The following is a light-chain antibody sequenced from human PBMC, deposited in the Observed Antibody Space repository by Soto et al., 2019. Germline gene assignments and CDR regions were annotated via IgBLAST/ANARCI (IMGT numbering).Light chain of an antibody. J-gene: IGKJ4*01. CDR2: GAS. V-gene: IGKV1-33*01. CDR1: QAIRDD. CDR3: QQYDNLPPTT. Sequence: IQMTQSPSYLSAYVGDRVTITCRASQAIRDDLGWYQQKPGKAPKLLIYGASSLHDGVPSRFSGSGSGTDFTFTISSLQPEDIATYYCQQYDNLPPTTFGGGTKVEIK.